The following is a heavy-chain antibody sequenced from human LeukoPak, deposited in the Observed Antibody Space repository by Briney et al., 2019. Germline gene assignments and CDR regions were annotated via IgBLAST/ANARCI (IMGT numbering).Heavy chain of an antibody. CDR1: GYSISSGYY. CDR3: ARVRGDGYNWGYFDY. CDR2: IYHSGST. V-gene: IGHV4-38-2*02. Sequence: SETLSLTCTVSGYSISSGYYWGWIRQPPGKGLEWIGSIYHSGSTYYNPSLKSRVTISVDTSKNQFPLKLSSVTAADTAVYYCARVRGDGYNWGYFDYWGQGTLVTVSS. J-gene: IGHJ4*02. D-gene: IGHD5-24*01.